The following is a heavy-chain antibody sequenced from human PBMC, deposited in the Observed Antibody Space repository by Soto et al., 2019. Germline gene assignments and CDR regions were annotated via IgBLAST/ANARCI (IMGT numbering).Heavy chain of an antibody. V-gene: IGHV3-21*01. CDR1: GFTFSRSN. CDR2: ISRSSNYI. D-gene: IGHD6-6*01. Sequence: GGSQRLSCAASGFTFSRSNMNWVRQAPGTGLEWLSSISRSSNYIYYADSVKGRFTISRDNAENSLYLQMNSLRAEDTAVYFCARDASSDYYYYYGMDVWGQGTTVTVSS. J-gene: IGHJ6*02. CDR3: ARDASSDYYYYYGMDV.